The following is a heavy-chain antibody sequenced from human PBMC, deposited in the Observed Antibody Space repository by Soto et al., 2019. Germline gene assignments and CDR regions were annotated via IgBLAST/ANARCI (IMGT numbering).Heavy chain of an antibody. CDR2: ISSSSSYI. D-gene: IGHD3-22*01. V-gene: IGHV3-21*04. J-gene: IGHJ4*02. Sequence: PGGSLRLSCAASGFTFSSYSMNWVRQAPGKGLEWVSSISSSSSYIYYADSVKGRFTISRDNAKNSLYLQMNSLRAEDTAVYYCARDRFYYERSRPYSTPYWGQGTLVTVSS. CDR1: GFTFSSYS. CDR3: ARDRFYYERSRPYSTPY.